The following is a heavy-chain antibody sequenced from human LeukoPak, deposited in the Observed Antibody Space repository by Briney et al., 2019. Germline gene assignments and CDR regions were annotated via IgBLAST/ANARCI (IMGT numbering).Heavy chain of an antibody. D-gene: IGHD6-19*01. CDR2: ISVYNGKT. Sequence: GASVKVSCKASGYSFINYGISWVRQAPGQGLEWLGWISVYNGKTNFAQNLQGRVTMATDTSTSTVYMEVRSLRFDDTATYYCARDGAVAGEFDYWGQGTLVTVSS. J-gene: IGHJ4*02. CDR1: GYSFINYG. CDR3: ARDGAVAGEFDY. V-gene: IGHV1-18*01.